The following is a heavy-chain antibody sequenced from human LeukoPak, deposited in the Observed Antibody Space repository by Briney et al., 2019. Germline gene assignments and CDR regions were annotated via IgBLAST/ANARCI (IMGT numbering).Heavy chain of an antibody. Sequence: GGSLRLSCAASGFTFSSYAMHWVRQAPGKGLEWVAVISYDGSNKYYADSVKGRFTISRDNTKNSLYLQMNTLRAEDTAVYYCARPAPGYSYGYYFDYWGQGTLVTVSS. D-gene: IGHD5-18*01. CDR1: GFTFSSYA. CDR2: ISYDGSNK. J-gene: IGHJ4*02. V-gene: IGHV3-30*04. CDR3: ARPAPGYSYGYYFDY.